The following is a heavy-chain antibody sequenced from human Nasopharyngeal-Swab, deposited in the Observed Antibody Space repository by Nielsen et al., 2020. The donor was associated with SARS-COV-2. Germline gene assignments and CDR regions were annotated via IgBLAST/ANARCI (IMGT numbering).Heavy chain of an antibody. CDR2: INTDGSDT. V-gene: IGHV3-74*01. J-gene: IGHJ4*02. Sequence: GESLKISCAASGFTFSSYWMYWVRQVPGKGLMWVSCINTDGSDTTYADSVKGRFTVSRDNAKNMMFLQMNSLRAEDTAVYYCAREVGSGQFDYWGQGTLVTVSS. CDR1: GFTFSSYW. D-gene: IGHD6-19*01. CDR3: AREVGSGQFDY.